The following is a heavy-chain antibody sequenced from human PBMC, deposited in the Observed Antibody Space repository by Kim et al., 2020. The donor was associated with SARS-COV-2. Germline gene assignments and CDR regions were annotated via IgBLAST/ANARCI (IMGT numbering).Heavy chain of an antibody. CDR1: GFTFSSYA. J-gene: IGHJ6*02. V-gene: IGHV3-30-3*01. CDR2: ISYDGSNK. CDR3: ARDPGYYDILTGLDV. Sequence: GGSLRLSCAASGFTFSSYAMHWVRQAPGKGLEWVAVISYDGSNKYYADSVKGRFTISRDNSKNTLYLQMNSLRAEDTAVYYCARDPGYYDILTGLDVWG. D-gene: IGHD3-9*01.